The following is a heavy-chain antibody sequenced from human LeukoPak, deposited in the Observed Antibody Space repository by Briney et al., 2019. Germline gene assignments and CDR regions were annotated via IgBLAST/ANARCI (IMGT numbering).Heavy chain of an antibody. CDR1: GFTFSNYV. D-gene: IGHD6-13*01. CDR2: ISSGSTYI. Sequence: GGSLRLSCAASGFTFSNYVINWVRQAPGKGLEWVSSISSGSTYIYYADLVKGRFTISRGNANSSLYLQMSSLRDEDTAVYYCARGSSSGLKSYYFDYWGQGTLVTVSS. V-gene: IGHV3-21*01. J-gene: IGHJ4*02. CDR3: ARGSSSGLKSYYFDY.